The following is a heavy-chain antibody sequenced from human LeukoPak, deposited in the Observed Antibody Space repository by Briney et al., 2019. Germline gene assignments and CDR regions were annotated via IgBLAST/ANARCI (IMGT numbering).Heavy chain of an antibody. J-gene: IGHJ4*02. CDR1: GFTFSNYA. D-gene: IGHD3-22*01. CDR3: AKPPHYYDSRHFNS. V-gene: IGHV3-23*01. CDR2: VSGSGGTT. Sequence: GGSLRLSCTASGFTFSNYAMSWVRQAPGKGLNWVSAVSGSGGTTDYADSVKGRFTISRDNSKNTLYLQVNSLRAEDTAVYYCAKPPHYYDSRHFNSWGQGTLVTVSS.